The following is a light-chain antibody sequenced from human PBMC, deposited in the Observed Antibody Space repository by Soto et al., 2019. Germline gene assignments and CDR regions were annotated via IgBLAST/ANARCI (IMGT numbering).Light chain of an antibody. CDR2: GAS. J-gene: IGKJ2*01. V-gene: IGKV1-39*01. Sequence: DVQMTQSPPSLSASGGDRVTITCRASQSISTFLNWYQQKPGKAPKVVIYGASSLQSGVPSRFSGGVSGTDFTLPISRLQPEDLEIYYCQQSNSPPRIFGRGTKLEFK. CDR3: QQSNSPPRI. CDR1: QSISTF.